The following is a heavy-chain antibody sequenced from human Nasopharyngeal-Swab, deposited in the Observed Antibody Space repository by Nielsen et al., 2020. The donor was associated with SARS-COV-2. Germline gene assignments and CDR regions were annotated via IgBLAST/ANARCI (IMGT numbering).Heavy chain of an antibody. Sequence: VRQMPGKGLEWVANIKQDGSEKYYVDSVKGRFTISRDSAKNSLYLQMNSLRAEDTAVYYCARDLGITMVRGVTRDNWFDPWGQGTLVTVSS. V-gene: IGHV3-7*04. D-gene: IGHD3-10*01. CDR3: ARDLGITMVRGVTRDNWFDP. J-gene: IGHJ5*02. CDR2: IKQDGSEK.